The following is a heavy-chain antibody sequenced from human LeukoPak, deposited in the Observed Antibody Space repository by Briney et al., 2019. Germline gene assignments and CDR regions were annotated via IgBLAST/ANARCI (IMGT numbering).Heavy chain of an antibody. CDR3: ARGHDFLSGPFDL. CDR1: GGSISSHY. CDR2: IYYNGRT. Sequence: SETLSLICTVSGGSISSHYWSWLRQPPGEGLEWIGYIYYNGRTNYSPSLKSRVTISVDTSKNLFSLRLTSVTTADTAVYYCARGHDFLSGPFDLWGRGTLVTVSS. J-gene: IGHJ2*01. D-gene: IGHD3-3*01. V-gene: IGHV4-59*11.